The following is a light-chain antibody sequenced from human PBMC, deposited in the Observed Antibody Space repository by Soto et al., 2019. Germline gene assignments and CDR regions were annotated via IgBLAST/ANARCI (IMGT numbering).Light chain of an antibody. Sequence: EIVLTQSPGTLSSSPGERATLSCRASQSVSSSYLAWYQQKPGQAPRLLIYGASSRATGIPDRFSGSGSGTDFTLTISRLEPEDFAVYYCQQYGSSPLTFGQGTKVDI. CDR1: QSVSSSY. CDR3: QQYGSSPLT. CDR2: GAS. J-gene: IGKJ1*01. V-gene: IGKV3-20*01.